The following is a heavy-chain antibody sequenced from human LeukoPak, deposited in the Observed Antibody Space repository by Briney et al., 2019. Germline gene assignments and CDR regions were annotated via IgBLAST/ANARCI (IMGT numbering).Heavy chain of an antibody. CDR2: ISGSGGST. CDR1: GFTFSSYA. Sequence: PGGSLRLSCAASGFTFSSYAMSWVRQAPGKGLEWVSAISGSGGSTYYADSVKGRFTISRDNAKNSLYLQMNSLRAEDMALYYCAKDTHRYSSSWYYFDYWGQGTLVTVSS. CDR3: AKDTHRYSSSWYYFDY. V-gene: IGHV3-23*01. J-gene: IGHJ4*02. D-gene: IGHD6-13*01.